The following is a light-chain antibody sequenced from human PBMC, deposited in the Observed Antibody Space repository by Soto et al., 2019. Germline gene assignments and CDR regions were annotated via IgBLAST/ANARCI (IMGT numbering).Light chain of an antibody. Sequence: QAVVTQEPSLTVSPGGTVTLTCGSSTGPVTSGHYPYWFQQKPGQAPRTLIYDTSNRHSWTPARFSGSLLGDKAALTLSGAQPEDEADYYCLPSFTAAQVFGTGTKVTVL. CDR1: TGPVTSGHY. CDR2: DTS. CDR3: LPSFTAAQV. V-gene: IGLV7-46*01. J-gene: IGLJ1*01.